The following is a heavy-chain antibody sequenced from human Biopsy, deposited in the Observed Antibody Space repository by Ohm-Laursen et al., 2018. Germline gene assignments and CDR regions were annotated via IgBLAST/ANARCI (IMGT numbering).Heavy chain of an antibody. CDR2: ISWSSAHI. D-gene: IGHD3-22*01. CDR1: GFIFSDYG. V-gene: IGHV3-9*01. Sequence: SLRLSCTATGFIFSDYGMHWVRQPPGKGLEWVSGISWSSAHIDYADSVKGRFTISRDNAKKSLYLQMNSLRAEDTALYYCVKATASYDSRGYYYDYWGQGTLVTVSS. J-gene: IGHJ4*02. CDR3: VKATASYDSRGYYYDY.